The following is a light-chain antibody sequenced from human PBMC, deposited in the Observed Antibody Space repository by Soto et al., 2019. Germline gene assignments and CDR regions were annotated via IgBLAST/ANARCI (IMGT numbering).Light chain of an antibody. J-gene: IGLJ3*02. Sequence: QSALTQPASASGSPGQSITISCTGTSSDVGGYNYVSWYQQHPGKAPKLMIYEVSNRPSGVSNRFSGSKSGNTASLTISGLQAEDEADYYYSSYTSSSTLVVFGGGTKLTVL. CDR3: SSYTSSSTLVV. CDR1: SSDVGGYNY. CDR2: EVS. V-gene: IGLV2-14*01.